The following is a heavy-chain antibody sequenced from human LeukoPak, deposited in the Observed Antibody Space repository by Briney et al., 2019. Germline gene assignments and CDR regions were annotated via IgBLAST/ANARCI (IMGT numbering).Heavy chain of an antibody. J-gene: IGHJ6*02. CDR1: GFTITNYR. D-gene: IGHD5-18*01. V-gene: IGHV3-21*01. CDR2: ISSSSSYI. Sequence: GGSLRLSCAASGFTITNYRMNWVRQAPGKGLECVSSISSSSSYISYADSVKGRFTISRDNAKNSPFLQMDSLRAEDTAVYYCARDFRDEGYSYVDGMDVWGQGTTVTVSS. CDR3: ARDFRDEGYSYVDGMDV.